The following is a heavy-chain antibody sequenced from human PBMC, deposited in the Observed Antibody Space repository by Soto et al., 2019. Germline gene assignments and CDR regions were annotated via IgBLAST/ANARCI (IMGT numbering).Heavy chain of an antibody. CDR1: GGSISSYY. CDR2: IYYSGST. CDR3: ASLCSSTSCYAFDI. J-gene: IGHJ3*02. Sequence: SETLSLTCTVSGGSISSYYWSWIRQPPGKGLEWIGYIYYSGSTNYNPSLKSRVTISVDTSKNQFSLKLSSVTAADTAVYYCASLCSSTSCYAFDIWGQGTMVTVSS. V-gene: IGHV4-59*08. D-gene: IGHD2-2*01.